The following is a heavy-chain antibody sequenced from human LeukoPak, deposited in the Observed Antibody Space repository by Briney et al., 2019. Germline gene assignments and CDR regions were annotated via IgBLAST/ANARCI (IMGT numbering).Heavy chain of an antibody. CDR3: ARPTGSGFDY. D-gene: IGHD4-17*01. J-gene: IGHJ4*02. CDR2: ISSSSSYI. CDR1: GFSVSSNY. V-gene: IGHV3-21*01. Sequence: GGSLRLSCAASGFSVSSNYMNWVRQAPGKGLEWVSSISSSSSYIYYADSVKGRFTISRDNAKNSLYLQMNSLRAEDTAVYYCARPTGSGFDYWGQGTLVTVSS.